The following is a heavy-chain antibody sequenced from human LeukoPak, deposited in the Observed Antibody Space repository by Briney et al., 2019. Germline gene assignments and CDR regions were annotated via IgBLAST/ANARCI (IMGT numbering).Heavy chain of an antibody. V-gene: IGHV3-21*06. D-gene: IGHD1-14*01. J-gene: IGHJ5*02. CDR3: AREPAYNSPPS. CDR1: GFTFSTYS. Sequence: GGSLRLSCAASGFTFSTYSMNWVRQAPGKGLEWFSSISSSSSYMYNADSVKGRFTISRDNAKNSLYLQMNSLRVEDTAVYYCAREPAYNSPPSWGQGTLVTVSS. CDR2: ISSSSSYM.